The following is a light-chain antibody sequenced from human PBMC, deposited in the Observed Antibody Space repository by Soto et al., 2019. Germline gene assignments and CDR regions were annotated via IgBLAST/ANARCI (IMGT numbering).Light chain of an antibody. V-gene: IGKV3-20*01. CDR3: QHYRSGM. CDR1: QSVDSNY. J-gene: IGKJ1*01. CDR2: GAS. Sequence: IVLTQSPGTLSLSPGERATLSCRASQSVDSNYFAWYQQKPGQAPRLLISGASRRATGIPDRFSGGVSGTDFNLTISRLEPEDFAFYYCQHYRSGMFGQGTKVEIK.